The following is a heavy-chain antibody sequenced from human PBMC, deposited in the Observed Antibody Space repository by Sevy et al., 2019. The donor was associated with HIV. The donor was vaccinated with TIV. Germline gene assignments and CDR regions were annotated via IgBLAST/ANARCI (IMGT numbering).Heavy chain of an antibody. V-gene: IGHV3-66*02. CDR3: VSLFLSYRSGWSYFDY. J-gene: IGHJ4*02. D-gene: IGHD6-19*01. Sequence: GGSLRLSCAISGFTVNDKYIIWVRQAPGKGLEWVSVIFSSGSTYYPDSAKGRFTISRDKSKNTVYLQMNSVRSEDTAVYYCVSLFLSYRSGWSYFDYWGQGTLVTVSS. CDR1: GFTVNDKY. CDR2: IFSSGST.